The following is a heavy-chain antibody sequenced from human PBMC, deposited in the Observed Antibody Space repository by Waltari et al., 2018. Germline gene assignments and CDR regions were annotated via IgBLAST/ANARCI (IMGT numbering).Heavy chain of an antibody. J-gene: IGHJ6*02. Sequence: EVQLVESGGALAKPGGSLRLSCAASGFIFTNALMTWVRQAPGKGLGWVGRIKKKADGGTTDYAAPVKGRFTISRDDSKNMLYLEMNSLKIEDTAVYYCTDFWSSEGTDFWGPGTTVTVSS. CDR3: TDFWSSEGTDF. D-gene: IGHD3-3*01. CDR1: GFIFTNAL. V-gene: IGHV3-15*02. CDR2: IKKKADGGTT.